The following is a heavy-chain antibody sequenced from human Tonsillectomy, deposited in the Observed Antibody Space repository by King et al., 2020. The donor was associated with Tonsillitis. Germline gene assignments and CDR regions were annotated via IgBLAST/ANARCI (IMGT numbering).Heavy chain of an antibody. D-gene: IGHD1-26*01. Sequence: VQLVESGAEVKKPGSSVKVSCKASGGTFSSYAVSWVRQAPGQGLEWMGGIIPIFGTANYAQKFQGRVTITADKSTSTAYMELSSLRSEDTAVYYCARDGALTGAHCFDYWGQGTLVTVSS. V-gene: IGHV1-69*06. J-gene: IGHJ4*02. CDR1: GGTFSSYA. CDR2: IIPIFGTA. CDR3: ARDGALTGAHCFDY.